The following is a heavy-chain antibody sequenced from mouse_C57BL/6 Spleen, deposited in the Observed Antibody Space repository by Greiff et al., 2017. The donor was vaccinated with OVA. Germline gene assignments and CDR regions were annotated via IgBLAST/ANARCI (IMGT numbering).Heavy chain of an antibody. Sequence: VKLQESGPGLVQPSQSLSITCTVSGFSLTSYGVHWVRQSPGKGLEWLGVIWSGGSTDYNAAFISRLSISKDNSKSQVFFKMNSLQADDTAIYYCARGYYGSSYYFDYWGQGTTLTVSS. CDR2: IWSGGST. D-gene: IGHD1-1*01. CDR1: GFSLTSYG. J-gene: IGHJ2*01. V-gene: IGHV2-2*01. CDR3: ARGYYGSSYYFDY.